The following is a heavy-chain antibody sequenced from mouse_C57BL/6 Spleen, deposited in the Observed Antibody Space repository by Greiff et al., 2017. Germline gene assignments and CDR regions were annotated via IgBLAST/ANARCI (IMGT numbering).Heavy chain of an antibody. CDR1: GYAFTNYL. V-gene: IGHV1-54*01. CDR2: INPGSGGT. Sequence: QLQQSGAELVRPGTSVKVSCKASGYAFTNYLIEWVKQRPGQGLEWIGVINPGSGGTNYNEKFKGKATLTADKSSSTAYMQLSSLTSEDSAVYFCARLTTEDYFDYWGQGTTLTVSS. CDR3: ARLTTEDYFDY. D-gene: IGHD1-1*01. J-gene: IGHJ2*01.